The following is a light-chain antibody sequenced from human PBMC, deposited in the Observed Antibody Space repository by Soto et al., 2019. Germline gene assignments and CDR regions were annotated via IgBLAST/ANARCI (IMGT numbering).Light chain of an antibody. CDR3: AVWDDSLSGYV. CDR1: SSNIGSNY. CDR2: KNN. J-gene: IGLJ1*01. V-gene: IGLV1-47*01. Sequence: SALTPPPSESGSPGQKVTHSCSGNSSNIGSNYVYWYQQLPGTAPKLLIYKNNQRPSGVPDRFSGSKSGTSASLAISGLRSEDEADYYCAVWDDSLSGYVFGVGTKVTVL.